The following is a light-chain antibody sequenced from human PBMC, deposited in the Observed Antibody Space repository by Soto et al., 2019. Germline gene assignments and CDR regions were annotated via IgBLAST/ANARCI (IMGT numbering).Light chain of an antibody. V-gene: IGKV3-11*01. Sequence: EIVLTQSPATLSLSPGERATLSCRASQSVSSHLAWYQQKPGQAPRLLIYDASNRATGIPARFSGSGSGTDFTLTISSLEPEDFVVYYCQQRSNWLELTFGGGTKVEIK. J-gene: IGKJ4*01. CDR2: DAS. CDR3: QQRSNWLELT. CDR1: QSVSSH.